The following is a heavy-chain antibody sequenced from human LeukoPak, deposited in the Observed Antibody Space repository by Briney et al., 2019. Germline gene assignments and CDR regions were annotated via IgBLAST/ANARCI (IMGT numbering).Heavy chain of an antibody. J-gene: IGHJ4*02. CDR2: ISSSSYM. CDR3: AREEGGGSGSYYNPYYFDY. V-gene: IGHV3-21*01. D-gene: IGHD3-10*01. CDR1: GFTFSSYS. Sequence: GGSLRLSCAASGFTFSSYSMNWVRQAPGKGLEWVSSISSSSYMYYADSVKGRFTISRDNAKNSLYLQMNSLRAEDTAVYYCAREEGGGSGSYYNPYYFDYWGQGTLVTVSS.